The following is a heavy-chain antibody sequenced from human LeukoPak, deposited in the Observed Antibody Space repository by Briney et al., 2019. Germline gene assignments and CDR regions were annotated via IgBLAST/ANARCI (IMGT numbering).Heavy chain of an antibody. D-gene: IGHD4-11*01. CDR3: ARDLTADPQELLQSLRS. V-gene: IGHV4-34*01. Sequence: SETLSLTCAVYGGSFSGYYWSWIRQPPGKGLEWIGEINHSGSTNYNPSLKSRVTISVDTSKNQFSLKLSSVTAADTAVYYCARDLTADPQELLQSLRSWGQGTLVTVSS. CDR2: INHSGST. J-gene: IGHJ5*02. CDR1: GGSFSGYY.